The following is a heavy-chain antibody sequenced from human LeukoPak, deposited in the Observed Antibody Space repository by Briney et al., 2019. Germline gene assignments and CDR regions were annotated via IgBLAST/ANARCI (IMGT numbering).Heavy chain of an antibody. CDR3: ARTMVRGAYNWFDP. J-gene: IGHJ5*02. Sequence: SQTLSLTCAVSGGSISSGGYSWSWIRQPPGKGLEWIGYIYHSGSTYYNPSLKSRVTISVDRSKNQFSLKLSSVTAADTAVYYCARTMVRGAYNWFDPWGQGTLVTVSS. V-gene: IGHV4-30-2*01. D-gene: IGHD3-10*01. CDR1: GGSISSGGYS. CDR2: IYHSGST.